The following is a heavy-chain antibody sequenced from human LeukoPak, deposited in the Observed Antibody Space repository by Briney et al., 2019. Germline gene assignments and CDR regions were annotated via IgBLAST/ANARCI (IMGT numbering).Heavy chain of an antibody. CDR1: GGSFSGYY. J-gene: IGHJ6*02. CDR3: ARGREVEMARITKYYYYYYGMDV. D-gene: IGHD5-24*01. CDR2: INHSGST. V-gene: IGHV4-34*01. Sequence: SETLSLTCAVYGGSFSGYYWSWIRQPPGKGLEWIGEINHSGSTNYNPPLKRRVTISVDTSKSQFSLKLSSVTAADTAVYYCARGREVEMARITKYYYYYYGMDVWGQGTTVTVSS.